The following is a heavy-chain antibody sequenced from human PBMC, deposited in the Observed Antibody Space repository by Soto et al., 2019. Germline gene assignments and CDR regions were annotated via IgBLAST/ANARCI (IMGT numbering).Heavy chain of an antibody. Sequence: EGQVLESGGGLVQPGGSLGLTCVASGFTLSNFGMSWVRQAPGKGLEWVSFVSGNGGSTYYIDSVKGRFTISRDSSTKTVRLQMNSLRAEYTAVYYCATSNYGERDWGQGALVTVSS. V-gene: IGHV3-23*01. J-gene: IGHJ4*02. D-gene: IGHD4-17*01. CDR2: VSGNGGST. CDR1: GFTLSNFG. CDR3: ATSNYGERD.